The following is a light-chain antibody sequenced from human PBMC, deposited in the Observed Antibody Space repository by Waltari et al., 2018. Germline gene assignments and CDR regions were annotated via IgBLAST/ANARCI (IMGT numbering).Light chain of an antibody. CDR1: SSNVGGYTL. Sequence: QSALTQPSSVSVSPGQSITISCTGTSSNVGGYTLVSWYQQHPGKAPQLIIYDVNKRPSGISHRFAGYQSGNTASLTISGLQADDESDYYCCSYAGDSTLIFGGGTKLTVL. J-gene: IGLJ2*01. CDR3: CSYAGDSTLI. V-gene: IGLV2-23*02. CDR2: DVN.